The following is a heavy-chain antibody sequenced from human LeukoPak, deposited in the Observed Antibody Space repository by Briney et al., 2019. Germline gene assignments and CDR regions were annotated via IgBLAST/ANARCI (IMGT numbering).Heavy chain of an antibody. V-gene: IGHV3-66*01. Sequence: GGSLRLSCAASGFTVSSNYMSWVRQAPGKGLEWVSVIYSGGSTYYADSVKGRFTISRDNSKNTLYLQMNSLRAEDTAVYYCASGNWNPAYYFDYWGQGTLITVSS. CDR2: IYSGGST. D-gene: IGHD1-1*01. CDR1: GFTVSSNY. J-gene: IGHJ4*02. CDR3: ASGNWNPAYYFDY.